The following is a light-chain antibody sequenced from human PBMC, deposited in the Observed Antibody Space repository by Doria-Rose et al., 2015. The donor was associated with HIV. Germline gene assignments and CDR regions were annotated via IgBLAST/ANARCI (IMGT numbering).Light chain of an antibody. V-gene: IGKV2D-29*02. CDR2: EGS. CDR3: MQTILLPFT. J-gene: IGKJ3*01. Sequence: EIVLTQSPLSLSVTPGQPASISCRSSQSLVNSDGKTYLYWYLQKPGQSPQLLIYEGSNRFSGVPDRFSGSGSGTDFTLKISRVEPEDFGVYYCMQTILLPFTFGPGTTVDIK. CDR1: QSLVNSDGKTY.